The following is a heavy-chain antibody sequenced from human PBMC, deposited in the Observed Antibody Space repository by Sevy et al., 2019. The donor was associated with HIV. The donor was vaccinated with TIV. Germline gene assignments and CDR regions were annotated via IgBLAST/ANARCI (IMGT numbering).Heavy chain of an antibody. CDR3: AGGSSGWYMHLDY. Sequence: ASVKVSCKASGYTFTTYGISWVRQAPGQGLEWMGWIGAYNGNTNYAQKFQGRVTMTTDTSTSTAYMELRSLRADDAAVYFCAGGSSGWYMHLDYWGQGTLVTVSS. V-gene: IGHV1-18*01. D-gene: IGHD6-19*01. CDR2: IGAYNGNT. CDR1: GYTFTTYG. J-gene: IGHJ4*02.